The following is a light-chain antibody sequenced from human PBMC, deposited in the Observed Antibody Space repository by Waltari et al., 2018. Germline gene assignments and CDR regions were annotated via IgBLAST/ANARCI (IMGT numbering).Light chain of an antibody. Sequence: QSVLTQPPSVSEAPRQRVAISCSGSRSNIGNNAVNWYLQVPGKAPKLLIYYDDLLPSGVSDRCSGSRSGTSASLAISGLQAEDEGDYYCATGDNTLSGWVFGGGTRLTVL. CDR2: YDD. J-gene: IGLJ3*02. CDR3: ATGDNTLSGWV. CDR1: RSNIGNNA. V-gene: IGLV1-36*01.